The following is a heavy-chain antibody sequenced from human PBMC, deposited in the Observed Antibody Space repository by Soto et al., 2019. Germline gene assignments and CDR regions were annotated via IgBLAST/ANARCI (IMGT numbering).Heavy chain of an antibody. J-gene: IGHJ4*02. V-gene: IGHV4-30-2*01. CDR3: ARASTTVTTLDY. CDR2: IYHSGST. Sequence: PSETLSLTWAVSGGSIGSGGYSWSWIRQPPGKGLEWIWYIYHSGSTYYNPSLKSRVTISVDRSKNQFSLKLSSVTAADTAVYSCARASTTVTTLDYWGQGTLVTVSS. CDR1: GGSIGSGGYS. D-gene: IGHD4-17*01.